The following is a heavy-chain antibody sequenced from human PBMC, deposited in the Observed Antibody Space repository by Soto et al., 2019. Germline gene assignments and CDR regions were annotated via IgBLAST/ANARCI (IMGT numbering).Heavy chain of an antibody. CDR3: TRVRVVVAATHYYYMDV. CDR1: GFTFGDYA. V-gene: IGHV3-49*03. CDR2: IRSKAYGGTT. Sequence: GGSLRLSCTASGFTFGDYAMSWFRQAPGKGLEWVGFIRSKAYGGTTEYAASVKGRFTISRDDSKSIAYLQMNSLKTEDTAVYYCTRVRVVVAATHYYYMDVWGKGTTVTVSS. J-gene: IGHJ6*03. D-gene: IGHD2-15*01.